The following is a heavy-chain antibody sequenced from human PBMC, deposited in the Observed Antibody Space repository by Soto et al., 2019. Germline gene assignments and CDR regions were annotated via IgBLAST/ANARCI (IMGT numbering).Heavy chain of an antibody. CDR2: INAGNGNT. D-gene: IGHD1-26*01. CDR1: GYTFTSYA. J-gene: IGHJ3*02. V-gene: IGHV1-3*01. CDR3: ARDLSNSGSYLIAFDI. Sequence: ASVKVSWKASGYTFTSYAMHWVRQAPGQRLEWMGWINAGNGNTKYSQKFQGRVTITRDTSASTAYMELSSLRSEDTAVYYCARDLSNSGSYLIAFDIWGQGTMVTVSS.